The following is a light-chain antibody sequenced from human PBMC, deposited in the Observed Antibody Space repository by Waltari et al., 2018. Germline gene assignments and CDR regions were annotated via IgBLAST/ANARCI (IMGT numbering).Light chain of an antibody. Sequence: DIQLTQSPSSLSASVGDRVIITCQASQGISNSLAWYQQKPGEATRLLLYGASKLQGGVPSRFSGSGSGTGFTLTVSSLQPEDFATYYCQQYHSPLITFGQGTRLEIK. CDR1: QGISNS. J-gene: IGKJ5*01. CDR3: QQYHSPLIT. V-gene: IGKV1-NL1*01. CDR2: GAS.